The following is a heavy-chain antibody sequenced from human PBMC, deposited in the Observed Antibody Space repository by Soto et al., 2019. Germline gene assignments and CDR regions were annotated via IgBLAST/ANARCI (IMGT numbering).Heavy chain of an antibody. CDR1: SGSISSSSNH. D-gene: IGHD2-15*01. V-gene: IGHV4-39*07. J-gene: IGHJ4*02. CDR2: INYSGST. Sequence: SETLSLTCTVSSGSISSSSNHWGWIRQPPGKGLEWIGNINYSGSTYYNPSLQSRVTISIDRSKNQFYLKLSSVTAAGRAVYYGARVLDYWGQGILVTVSS. CDR3: ARVLDY.